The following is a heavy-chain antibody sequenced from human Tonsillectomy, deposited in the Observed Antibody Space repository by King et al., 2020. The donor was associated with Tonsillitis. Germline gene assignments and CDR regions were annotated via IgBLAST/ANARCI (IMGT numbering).Heavy chain of an antibody. Sequence: EVQLVESGGGLVQPGGSLKLSCAASGFTLRSYAMSWVRQAPGKGLEWVSGISGSGGSTYYADSVKGRFTISRDNSKNTLYLQMNSLRAEDTAVYYCAKDRVTTFDRIFDYWGQGTLVTVPS. J-gene: IGHJ4*02. V-gene: IGHV3-23*04. D-gene: IGHD4-17*01. CDR1: GFTLRSYA. CDR3: AKDRVTTFDRIFDY. CDR2: ISGSGGST.